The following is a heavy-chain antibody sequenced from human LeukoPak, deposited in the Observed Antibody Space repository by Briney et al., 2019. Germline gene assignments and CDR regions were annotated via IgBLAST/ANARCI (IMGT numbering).Heavy chain of an antibody. J-gene: IGHJ4*02. V-gene: IGHV3-30*18. CDR3: AKGPHYYDSSGRDPPFDY. Sequence: GGSLRLSCAVSGFTFSSYGMHWVHQAPGKGLEWVAVISYDGSNKYYADSVKGRFTISRDNSKNTLYLQMNSLRAEDTAVYYCAKGPHYYDSSGRDPPFDYWGQGTLVTVSS. D-gene: IGHD3-22*01. CDR2: ISYDGSNK. CDR1: GFTFSSYG.